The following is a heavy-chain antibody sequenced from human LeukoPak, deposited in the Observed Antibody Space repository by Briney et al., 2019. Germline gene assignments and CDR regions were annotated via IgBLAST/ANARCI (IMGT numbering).Heavy chain of an antibody. CDR1: GYTFTTYG. CDR2: INPNSGGT. D-gene: IGHD6-13*01. J-gene: IGHJ4*02. V-gene: IGHV1-2*02. Sequence: ASVKVSCKASGYTFTTYGVNWVRQAPGQGLEWMGWINPNSGGTNYAQKFQGRVTMTRDTSISTAYMELSRLRSDDTAVYYCARTAAVDYWGQGTLVTVSS. CDR3: ARTAAVDY.